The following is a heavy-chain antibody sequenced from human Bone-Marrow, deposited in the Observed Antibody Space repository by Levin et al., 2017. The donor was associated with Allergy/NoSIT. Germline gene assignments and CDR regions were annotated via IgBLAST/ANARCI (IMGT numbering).Heavy chain of an antibody. V-gene: IGHV3-30*18. J-gene: IGHJ4*02. D-gene: IGHD4-17*01. CDR1: GFTFSRYG. Sequence: PGGSLRLSCAASGFTFSRYGMHWVRQAPGKGLEWVAVISYDSTNEYYAASVEGRFTISRDNSKNTVYLQMNSLRGEDTAVYYCAKDLLGDYDDYWGQGTLVTVSS. CDR3: AKDLLGDYDDY. CDR2: ISYDSTNE.